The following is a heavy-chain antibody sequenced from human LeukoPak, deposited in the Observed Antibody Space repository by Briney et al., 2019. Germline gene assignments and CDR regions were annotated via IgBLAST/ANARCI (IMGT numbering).Heavy chain of an antibody. D-gene: IGHD2-15*01. CDR3: ARVACTGGRCLAYNFYGMDV. CDR1: GFTFSSYA. CDR2: IWYDGSDK. J-gene: IGHJ6*02. V-gene: IGHV3-33*08. Sequence: GGSLRLSCAASGFTFSSYAMSWVRQAPGKGLEWVAIIWYDGSDKYYADSVKGRFTVSRDNSKNTMYLQMNSLTDEDTAVYYCARVACTGGRCLAYNFYGMDVWGQGTTVTVSS.